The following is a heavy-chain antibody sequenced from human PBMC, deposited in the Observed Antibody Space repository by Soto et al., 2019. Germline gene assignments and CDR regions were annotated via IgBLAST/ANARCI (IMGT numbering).Heavy chain of an antibody. V-gene: IGHV4-59*01. J-gene: IGHJ4*02. D-gene: IGHD6-19*01. CDR3: ARAWYSSGWTD. CDR2: IYYSGST. CDR1: GGPXSSYY. Sequence: SETLSLTCTVSGGPXSSYYWSWIRQPPGKGLEWIGYIYYSGSTNYNPSLKSRVTISVDTSKNQFSLKLSSVTAADTAVYYCARAWYSSGWTDWGQGTLVTVSS.